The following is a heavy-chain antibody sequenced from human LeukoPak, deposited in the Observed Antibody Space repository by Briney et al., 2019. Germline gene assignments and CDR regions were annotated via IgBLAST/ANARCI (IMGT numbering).Heavy chain of an antibody. Sequence: GGSLRLSCAASGLTFSSSGMNWVRQAPGKGLEWVSFIDSSSAYIYYADSVKGRFTISRDNAKNSLYLQMNSLRAEDTAVYYCARDTSQSNTVTYFDYWGQGTLVTVSA. D-gene: IGHD4-11*01. V-gene: IGHV3-21*01. CDR1: GLTFSSSG. J-gene: IGHJ4*02. CDR2: IDSSSAYI. CDR3: ARDTSQSNTVTYFDY.